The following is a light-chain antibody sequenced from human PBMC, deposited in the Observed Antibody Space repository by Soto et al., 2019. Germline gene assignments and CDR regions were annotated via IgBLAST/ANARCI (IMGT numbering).Light chain of an antibody. V-gene: IGLV2-14*01. J-gene: IGLJ2*01. Sequence: QSVLTQPASVSGSPGQSITISCTGTSSDVGGYNYVSWYQQHPGKAPKLMIYEVSNRPSGVSFRFSGSKSGNTASLTISGLQAEDEADYYCCSYAGSSTVVFGGGTKLTVL. CDR1: SSDVGGYNY. CDR2: EVS. CDR3: CSYAGSSTVV.